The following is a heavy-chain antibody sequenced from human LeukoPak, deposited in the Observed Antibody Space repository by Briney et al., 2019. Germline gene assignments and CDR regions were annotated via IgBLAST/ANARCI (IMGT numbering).Heavy chain of an antibody. CDR3: AKYDSQYCSSTSCYALSFDY. D-gene: IGHD2-2*01. Sequence: PGGSLRLSCTASGFTFSSYAMSWVRQAPGKGLEWVSAISGSGGSTYYADSVKGRFTISRDNSKNTLYLQMNSLRAEDTAVYYCAKYDSQYCSSTSCYALSFDYWGQGTLVTVSS. CDR2: ISGSGGST. CDR1: GFTFSSYA. J-gene: IGHJ4*02. V-gene: IGHV3-23*01.